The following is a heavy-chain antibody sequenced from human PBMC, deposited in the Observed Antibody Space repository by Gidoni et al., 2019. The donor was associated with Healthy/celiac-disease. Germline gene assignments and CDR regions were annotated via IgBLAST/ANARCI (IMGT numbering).Heavy chain of an antibody. Sequence: QVQLVESGGGVVQPGRSLRLPCAASGFTVSSYGMHWVRQAPGKGLEWVAVIWYDGSNKYYADSVKGRFTISRDNSKNTLYLQMNSLRAEDTAVYYCARDHVVAADPSPRRYYYYGMDVWGQGTTVTVSS. CDR2: IWYDGSNK. V-gene: IGHV3-33*01. D-gene: IGHD2-15*01. CDR3: ARDHVVAADPSPRRYYYYGMDV. J-gene: IGHJ6*02. CDR1: GFTVSSYG.